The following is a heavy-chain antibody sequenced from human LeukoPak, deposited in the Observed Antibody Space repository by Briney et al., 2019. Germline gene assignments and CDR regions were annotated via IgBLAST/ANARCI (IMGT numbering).Heavy chain of an antibody. CDR3: ARAPGYLCGSTSCYESLSFDY. D-gene: IGHD2-2*01. V-gene: IGHV1-18*01. CDR2: ISTYNGNT. CDR1: GYTFNSHG. J-gene: IGHJ4*02. Sequence: ASVKVSCKASGYTFNSHGITWVRQAPGQGLEWMGWISTYNGNTNYAQKLQGRVTITADTSTSTVYMELRSLRSDDTAVYYCARAPGYLCGSTSCYESLSFDYWGQGTLVTVSS.